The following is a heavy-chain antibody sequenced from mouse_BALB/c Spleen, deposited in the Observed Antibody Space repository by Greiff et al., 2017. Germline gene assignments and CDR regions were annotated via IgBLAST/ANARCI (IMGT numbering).Heavy chain of an antibody. V-gene: IGHV5-6-5*01. CDR1: GFTFSSYA. D-gene: IGHD2-1*01. Sequence: EVMLVESGGGLVKPGGSLKLSCAASGFTFSSYAMSWVRQTPEKRLEWVASISSGGSTYYPDSVKGRFTISRDNARNILYLQMSSLRSEDTAMYYCARGRSYGNPYAMDDWGQGTSVTVSS. CDR3: ARGRSYGNPYAMDD. J-gene: IGHJ4*01. CDR2: ISSGGST.